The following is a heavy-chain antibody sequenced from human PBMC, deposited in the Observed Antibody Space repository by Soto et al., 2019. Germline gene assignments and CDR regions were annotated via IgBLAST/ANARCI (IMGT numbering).Heavy chain of an antibody. CDR3: ARDRELLTNYYYYYYMDV. CDR2: ISSSGGST. V-gene: IGHV3-23*01. J-gene: IGHJ6*03. CDR1: GFTFSSYA. D-gene: IGHD2-15*01. Sequence: GGSLRLSCAASGFTFSSYAMSWVRQAPGKGLEWVSAISSSGGSTYYADSVKSRTTISRDNTKNTLYLQMNSLRAEDAAVYYCARDRELLTNYYYYYYMDVRGKGTSVTVSS.